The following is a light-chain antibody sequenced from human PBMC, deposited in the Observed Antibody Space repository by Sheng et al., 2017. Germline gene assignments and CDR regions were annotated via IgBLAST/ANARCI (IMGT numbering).Light chain of an antibody. J-gene: IGKJ4*01. CDR2: SAS. CDR1: QDVRSW. V-gene: IGKV1-12*01. CDR3: QQSDSFPLT. Sequence: DIQMTQSPSSVSASVGDRVTITCRASQDVRSWLNWYQQKPGKTPNLLIFSASNLRDGVPSRFRGSGYGTDFTLTISSLQPEDFATYYCQQSDSFPLTFGGGPRWR.